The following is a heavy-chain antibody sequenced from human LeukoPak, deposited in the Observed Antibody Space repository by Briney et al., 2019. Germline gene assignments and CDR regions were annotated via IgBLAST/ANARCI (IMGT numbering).Heavy chain of an antibody. CDR2: IKSDGSST. Sequence: PGGSLRLSCAASGFTFSSYWMHWVRQAPGKGLVWVSSIKSDGSSTSYADSVKGRFTISRDNAKNSVYLQMNSLRAEDTALYYCAKDKAPLYSGYDWDLDFWGQGTMVTVSS. CDR3: AKDKAPLYSGYDWDLDF. D-gene: IGHD5-12*01. CDR1: GFTFSSYW. J-gene: IGHJ4*02. V-gene: IGHV3-74*01.